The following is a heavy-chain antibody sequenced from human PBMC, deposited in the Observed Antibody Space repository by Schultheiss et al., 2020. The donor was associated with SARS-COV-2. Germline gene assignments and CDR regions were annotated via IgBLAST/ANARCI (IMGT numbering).Heavy chain of an antibody. CDR1: GGTFSSYA. CDR2: IIPIFGTA. CDR3: ARSFSYYYDSSGRPTDNWFDP. D-gene: IGHD3-22*01. J-gene: IGHJ5*02. V-gene: IGHV1-69*13. Sequence: SVKVSCKASGGTFSSYAISWVRQAPGQGLEWMGGIIPIFGTANYAQKFQGRVTITADESTSTAYMELSSLRSEDTAVYYCARSFSYYYDSSGRPTDNWFDPWGQGTLVTVSS.